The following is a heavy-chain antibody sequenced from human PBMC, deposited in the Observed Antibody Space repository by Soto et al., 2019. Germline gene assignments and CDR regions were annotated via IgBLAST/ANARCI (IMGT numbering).Heavy chain of an antibody. D-gene: IGHD1-26*01. CDR1: GFTFSSYA. CDR3: ARAGPAARHGSYFDY. V-gene: IGHV3-30-3*01. J-gene: IGHJ4*02. CDR2: ISYDGSNK. Sequence: VRLSCAASGFTFSSYAMHRVRQAPGKGLEWVAVISYDGSNKYYADSVKGRFTISRDNSKNTLYLQMNSLRAEDTAVYYCARAGPAARHGSYFDYWGQGTLVTVSS.